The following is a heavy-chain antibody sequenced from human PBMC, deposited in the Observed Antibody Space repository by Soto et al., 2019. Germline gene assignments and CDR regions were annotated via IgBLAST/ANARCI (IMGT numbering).Heavy chain of an antibody. D-gene: IGHD6-19*01. V-gene: IGHV3-30*18. CDR1: GFTFSSYG. CDR3: AKYSFDGYSSGWSGNFAY. Sequence: QAQLVESGGGVVQPGRSLRLSCAASGFTFSSYGMHWVRQAQGKGLEWVAVISYDGSNKYYADSVKGRFTISRENSKNTLYLQMNSLRAEDTAVYYCAKYSFDGYSSGWSGNFAYWGQGTLVTVSS. CDR2: ISYDGSNK. J-gene: IGHJ4*02.